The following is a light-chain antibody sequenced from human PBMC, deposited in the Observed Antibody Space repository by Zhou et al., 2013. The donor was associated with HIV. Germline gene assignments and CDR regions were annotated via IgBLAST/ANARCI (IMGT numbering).Light chain of an antibody. CDR2: DAS. Sequence: EIVLTQSPATLSLSPGERATLSCRASQSVGSSLAWYQQKPGQAPSLLISDASNRATGIPARFSGSGSGRDFTLTISRLEPEDFAVYYCQQYGSSPTTFGGGTKVEIK. CDR3: QQYGSSPTT. J-gene: IGKJ4*01. V-gene: IGKV3-11*02. CDR1: QSVGSS.